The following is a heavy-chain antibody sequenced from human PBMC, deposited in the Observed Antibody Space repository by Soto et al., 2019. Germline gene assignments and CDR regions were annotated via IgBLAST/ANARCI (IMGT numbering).Heavy chain of an antibody. CDR1: GYTFTSYY. Sequence: QVQLVQSGAEVKKPGASVKVSCKASGYTFTSYYMHWVRQAPGQGLEWMGIINPSGGSTSHAQKVQGRVTMTRDTSTSTVYMELSSLRSEDTAVYYCARGAYDSSGYFSLDYWGQGTLVTVSS. V-gene: IGHV1-46*01. J-gene: IGHJ4*02. D-gene: IGHD3-22*01. CDR3: ARGAYDSSGYFSLDY. CDR2: INPSGGST.